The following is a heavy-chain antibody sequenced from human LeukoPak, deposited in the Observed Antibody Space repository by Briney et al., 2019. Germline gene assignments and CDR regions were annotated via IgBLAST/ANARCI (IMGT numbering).Heavy chain of an antibody. CDR1: GGSVSNYY. CDR3: ATRKLGNDY. D-gene: IGHD7-27*01. V-gene: IGHV4-59*02. CDR2: IYYTET. Sequence: SETLSLTCTVSGGSVSNYYWSWIRQSPGKGLEWIGYIYYTETSYNPSLKSRVTISADTSKNQFSLKLYSVTAADTAVYYCATRKLGNDYWGQGTLVTVSS. J-gene: IGHJ4*02.